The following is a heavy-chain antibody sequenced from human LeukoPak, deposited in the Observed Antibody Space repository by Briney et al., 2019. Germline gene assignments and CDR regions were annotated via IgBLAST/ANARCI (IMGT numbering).Heavy chain of an antibody. V-gene: IGHV5-51*01. J-gene: IGHJ6*03. CDR3: ARRGSSPPGIYYYYYMDV. Sequence: GESLKISCKGSGYSFTSYWIGWVRQMPGKGLEWMGIIYPGDSDTRYSPSFQGQVTISADKSISTAYLQWSSLKASDTAMYYCARRGSSPPGIYYYYYMDVWGKGTTVTVSS. CDR1: GYSFTSYW. D-gene: IGHD6-6*01. CDR2: IYPGDSDT.